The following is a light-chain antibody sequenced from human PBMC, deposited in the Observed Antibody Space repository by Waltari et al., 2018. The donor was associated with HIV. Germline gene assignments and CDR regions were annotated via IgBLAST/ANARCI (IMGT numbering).Light chain of an antibody. J-gene: IGLJ1*01. CDR2: DVS. V-gene: IGLV2-14*01. CDR3: SSYTSSSTRV. CDR1: SSDVGGYNY. Sequence: QSALTQPASVSGSPGQSITLSCTGTSSDVGGYNYVSWYQQHPGKAPTLMIYDVSNRPSGVSNRFSGSKSGNTASLTISGLQAEDETDYYCSSYTSSSTRVFGTGTKVTVL.